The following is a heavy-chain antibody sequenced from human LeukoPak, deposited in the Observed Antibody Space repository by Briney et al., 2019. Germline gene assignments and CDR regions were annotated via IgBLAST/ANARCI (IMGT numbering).Heavy chain of an antibody. V-gene: IGHV3-23*01. CDR2: ISGSGST. CDR1: GFTFSGYA. J-gene: IGHJ5*02. CDR3: AGGIPITMVRGAP. Sequence: GGSLRLSCVASGFTFSGYAMTWVRQAPGKGLEWVSAISGSGSTYYADSVKGRFTISRDNSKNTLYLQMNSLRAEDTAVYYCAGGIPITMVRGAPWGQGTLVTVSS. D-gene: IGHD3-10*01.